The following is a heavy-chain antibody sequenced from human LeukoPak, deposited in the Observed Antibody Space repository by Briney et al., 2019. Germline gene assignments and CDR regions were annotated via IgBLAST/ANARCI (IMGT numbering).Heavy chain of an antibody. J-gene: IGHJ4*02. CDR1: GFTFSSYS. CDR3: ARAVRKEIDY. V-gene: IGHV3-21*01. D-gene: IGHD4-17*01. Sequence: PGGSLRLSCAASGFTFSSYSMNWVRQAPGKGLEWVSSISSSGSYIYYADSVKGRFTISRDNAKNSLYLQMNSLRAEDTAVYYCARAVRKEIDYWGQGTLVTVSS. CDR2: ISSSGSYI.